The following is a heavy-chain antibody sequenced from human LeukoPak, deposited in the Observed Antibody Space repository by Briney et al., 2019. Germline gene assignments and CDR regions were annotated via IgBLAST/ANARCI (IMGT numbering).Heavy chain of an antibody. CDR2: FDPEDGET. V-gene: IGHV1-24*01. CDR1: GYTLTELS. D-gene: IGHD2-2*02. CDR3: ATLVGTGYCSSTSCYTVRWFDP. J-gene: IGHJ5*02. Sequence: ASVKVSCKVSGYTLTELSMHWVRQAPGKGLEWMGGFDPEDGETIYAQKFQGRVTMTEDTSTDTAYMELSSLRSEDTAVYNCATLVGTGYCSSTSCYTVRWFDPWGQGTLVTVSS.